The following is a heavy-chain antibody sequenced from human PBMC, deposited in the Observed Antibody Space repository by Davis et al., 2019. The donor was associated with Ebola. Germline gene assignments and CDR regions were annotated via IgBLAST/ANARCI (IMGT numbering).Heavy chain of an antibody. V-gene: IGHV4-59*12. CDR3: ARERVVPATRGEGYYYYGMDV. J-gene: IGHJ6*02. D-gene: IGHD2-2*01. CDR1: GGSMTTYY. CDR2: IYYSGIT. Sequence: MPSETLSLTCTVSGGSMTTYYWSWIRQPPGKGLEWIGYIYYSGITKYNPSLKGRVTISVDRSKNQFSLKLSSVTAADTAVYYCARERVVPATRGEGYYYYGMDVWGQGTTVTVSS.